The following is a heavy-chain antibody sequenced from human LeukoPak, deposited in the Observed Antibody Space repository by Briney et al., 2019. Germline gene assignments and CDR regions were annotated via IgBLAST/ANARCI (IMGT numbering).Heavy chain of an antibody. Sequence: GGSLRLSCAASGFTFSSYAMSWVRQAPGKGLELVSAISGSGGSTYYADSVKGRFAISRDNSKNTLYLQMNSLRAEDTAVYYCARPLEDYDSSGYDAFDIWGQGTMVTVSS. CDR2: ISGSGGST. V-gene: IGHV3-23*01. D-gene: IGHD3-22*01. CDR3: ARPLEDYDSSGYDAFDI. CDR1: GFTFSSYA. J-gene: IGHJ3*02.